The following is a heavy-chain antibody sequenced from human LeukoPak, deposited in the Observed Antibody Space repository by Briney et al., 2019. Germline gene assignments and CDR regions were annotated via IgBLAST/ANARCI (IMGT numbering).Heavy chain of an antibody. Sequence: GGSLRLSCAASGFTLSRDWMSWVRQAPGKGLEWVANIKQDGSDKYYVDSVKGRFTISRDNAKNSLYLQMTSLRDEDTAVYYCARDVLDYWGQRTLVTVSS. V-gene: IGHV3-7*04. CDR1: GFTLSRDW. J-gene: IGHJ4*02. CDR3: ARDVLDY. CDR2: IKQDGSDK.